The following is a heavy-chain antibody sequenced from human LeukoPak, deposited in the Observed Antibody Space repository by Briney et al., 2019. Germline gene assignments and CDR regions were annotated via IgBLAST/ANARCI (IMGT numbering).Heavy chain of an antibody. J-gene: IGHJ4*02. CDR1: GYTFTSYD. V-gene: IGHV1-3*01. Sequence: ASVKVSCKASGYTFTSYDINWVRQAPGQRLEWMGWINAGNGNTKYSQKFQGRVTITRDTSASTACMELSSLRSEDTAVYYCARAQGYYDSSGYFVLPAYFDYWGQGTLVTVSS. D-gene: IGHD3-22*01. CDR2: INAGNGNT. CDR3: ARAQGYYDSSGYFVLPAYFDY.